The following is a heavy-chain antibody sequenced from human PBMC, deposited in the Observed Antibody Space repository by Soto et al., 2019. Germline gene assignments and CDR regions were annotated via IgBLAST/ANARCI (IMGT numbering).Heavy chain of an antibody. D-gene: IGHD2-15*01. CDR3: ARAHEVARFDS. V-gene: IGHV3-21*01. CDR1: GFSFSSYT. Sequence: EVQLVESGGGLVKPGESLRLSCAASGFSFSSYTMNWVRQAPGKGLQWVSSITNRGTHTYSADSVKGRFTISRDNDKNSLYLQMNTLRAEGTAMYFCARAHEVARFDSWGLGTLVTVTS. J-gene: IGHJ5*01. CDR2: ITNRGTHT.